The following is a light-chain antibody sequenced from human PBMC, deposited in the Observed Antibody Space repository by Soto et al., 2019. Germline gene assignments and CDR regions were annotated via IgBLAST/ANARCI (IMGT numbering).Light chain of an antibody. CDR1: KLGHKY. CDR3: QTWDSTTSHVI. J-gene: IGLJ2*01. V-gene: IGLV3-1*01. Sequence: SYELTQPPSVSVSPGQTAIITCSGDKLGHKYTSWYQQTSGQSPLLVTYQDNKRPSGIPERFSGSNSGDTATLTISGTQAMDEADYYCQTWDSTTSHVIFGGGTKLTVL. CDR2: QDN.